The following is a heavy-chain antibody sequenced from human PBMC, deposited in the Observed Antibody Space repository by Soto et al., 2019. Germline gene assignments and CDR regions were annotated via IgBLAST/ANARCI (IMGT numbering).Heavy chain of an antibody. CDR2: ISYDGSNK. V-gene: IGHV3-30-3*01. CDR1: GFTFSSYD. D-gene: IGHD3-10*01. J-gene: IGHJ3*02. Sequence: PXGSLRLSCAASGFTFSSYDMHWVRQAPGKGLEWVAVISYDGSNKYYADSVKGRFTTSRDNSKNTLYLQMNSLRAEDTAVYYCARDYYGSGSYSKGDAFDIWGQGTMVTVSS. CDR3: ARDYYGSGSYSKGDAFDI.